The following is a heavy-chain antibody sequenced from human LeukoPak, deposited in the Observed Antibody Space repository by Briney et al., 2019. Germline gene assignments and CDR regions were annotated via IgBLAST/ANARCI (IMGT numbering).Heavy chain of an antibody. J-gene: IGHJ4*02. CDR2: ISSSGSSSGRII. CDR3: AKDWFPHGDYDLYFDN. V-gene: IGHV3-48*03. Sequence: PGGSLRLSCAASGFTFSSYEMNWVRQAPGKGLEGVSYISSSGSSSGRIIDYADSVKGRVTISRDNSKNTLYLDISNLSVEDTAVYYCAKDWFPHGDYDLYFDNWGQGTLVIVSS. CDR1: GFTFSSYE. D-gene: IGHD4-17*01.